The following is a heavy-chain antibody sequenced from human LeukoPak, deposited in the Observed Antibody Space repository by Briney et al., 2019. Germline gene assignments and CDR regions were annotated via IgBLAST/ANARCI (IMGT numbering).Heavy chain of an antibody. CDR1: GFTFSTYA. Sequence: PGRSLRLSCAASGFTFSTYAMNWVRQAPGKGLEWVAVISYDGRQNYYADSVKGRFTISRDNSKNTLYLQMNSLRAEDTAVYYCARGPGYSSGWYWRVDYWGQGTLVTVSS. V-gene: IGHV3-30*04. J-gene: IGHJ4*02. CDR2: ISYDGRQN. CDR3: ARGPGYSSGWYWRVDY. D-gene: IGHD6-19*01.